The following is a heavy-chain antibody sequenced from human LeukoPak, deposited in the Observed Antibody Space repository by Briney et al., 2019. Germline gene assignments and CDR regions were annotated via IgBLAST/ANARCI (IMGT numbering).Heavy chain of an antibody. Sequence: ASVKVSCKASGYTFTSYYMHWVRQAPGQGLEWMGIINPSGGSTSYAQTFQGRVTMTRDTSTSTVYMELSSLRSEDTAVYYCARGLYYYDSSGKSFDPWGQGILVTVSS. CDR2: INPSGGST. V-gene: IGHV1-46*01. D-gene: IGHD3-22*01. CDR1: GYTFTSYY. CDR3: ARGLYYYDSSGKSFDP. J-gene: IGHJ5*02.